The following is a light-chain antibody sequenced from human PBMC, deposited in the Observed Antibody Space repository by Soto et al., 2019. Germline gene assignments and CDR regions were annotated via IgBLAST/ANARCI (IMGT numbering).Light chain of an antibody. CDR1: QSVSSSY. J-gene: IGKJ1*01. V-gene: IGKV3-15*01. Sequence: DIVLTQSPVTLSLYPGERATLSCRASQSVSSSYLAWYQQKPGQAPRLLIYGASTRATGIPARFSGSGSGTEFTLTISSLQSEDFAVYYCQQYNNWPRTFGQGTKVDIK. CDR2: GAS. CDR3: QQYNNWPRT.